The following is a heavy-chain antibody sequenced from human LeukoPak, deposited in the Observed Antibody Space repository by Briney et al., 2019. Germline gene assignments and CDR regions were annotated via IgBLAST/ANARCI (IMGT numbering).Heavy chain of an antibody. D-gene: IGHD1-1*01. V-gene: IGHV4-59*08. CDR3: ARRAYSAAYWKHFDY. CDR1: GGSISSYY. CDR2: ISYIGGT. Sequence: SETLSLTCTVSGGSISSYYWSWIRQPPGKGLEWVGYISYIGGTNYNPSLKSRVTISLDTSKNQFSLKLNSVTAADTAVYFCARRAYSAAYWKHFDYWGQGTLVTVSS. J-gene: IGHJ4*02.